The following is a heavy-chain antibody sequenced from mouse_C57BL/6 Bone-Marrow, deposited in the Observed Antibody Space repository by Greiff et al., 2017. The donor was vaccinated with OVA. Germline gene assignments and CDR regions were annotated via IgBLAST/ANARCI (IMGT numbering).Heavy chain of an antibody. D-gene: IGHD1-1*01. CDR2: LDPEAGGT. J-gene: IGHJ2*01. CDR3: TTSLRSPFDD. Sequence: EVQLQQSGAELVRPGASVTLSCTASGFTINDYYMHWVKQRPEPGLEWIGRLDPEAGGTAYAPKFQGKATLTADTSSNTAYLQLSSLTSEDAAVYYCTTSLRSPFDDWGQGTTLTVSS. V-gene: IGHV14-1*01. CDR1: GFTINDYY.